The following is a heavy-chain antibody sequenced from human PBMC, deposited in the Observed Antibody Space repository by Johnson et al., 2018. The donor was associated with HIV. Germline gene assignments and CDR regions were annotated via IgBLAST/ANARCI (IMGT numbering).Heavy chain of an antibody. V-gene: IGHV3-23*03. J-gene: IGHJ3*02. CDR3: AKGVRGSSCYDAFDI. CDR1: GFTFSSYA. D-gene: IGHD6-6*01. CDR2: IYSGDTT. Sequence: EVQLVESGGGLVQPGGSLRLSCAASGFTFSSYAMSWVRQAPGKGLEWVSVIYSGDTTYYADSVKGRFTISRDNSKKTLYLQMSSMRADDTAVYYCAKGVRGSSCYDAFDIWGQGTMVTVSS.